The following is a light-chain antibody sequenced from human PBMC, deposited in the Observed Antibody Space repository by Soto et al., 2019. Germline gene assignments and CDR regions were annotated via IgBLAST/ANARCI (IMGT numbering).Light chain of an antibody. CDR2: GAS. CDR1: QSVSSN. Sequence: ILMTQYPARLSVFHGERPTFSCRASQSVSSNVAWYQQKAGQAPRLLIYGASIRATGIPGRFSGRGSGTEFNLTSSTLQSEDVATYCRQQSYTTPCTXGPGTKVDIK. CDR3: QQSYTTPCT. V-gene: IGKV3-15*01. J-gene: IGKJ3*01.